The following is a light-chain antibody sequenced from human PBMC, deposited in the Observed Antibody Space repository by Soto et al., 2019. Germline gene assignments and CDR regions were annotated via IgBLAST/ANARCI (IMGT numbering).Light chain of an antibody. CDR3: QQYNNWPHT. V-gene: IGKV3-15*01. CDR1: QSVSSN. J-gene: IGKJ2*01. CDR2: GAS. Sequence: EIVMTQSPATLSVSPGERATPSCRASQSVSSNLAWYQHKPGQAPRLLIYGASTRATGIPARFSGSGSGTEFTLTISSLQSEDFAVYYCQQYNNWPHTFGQGTKLEIK.